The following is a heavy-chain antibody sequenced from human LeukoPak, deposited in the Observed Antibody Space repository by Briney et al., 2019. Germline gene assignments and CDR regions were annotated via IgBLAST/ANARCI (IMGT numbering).Heavy chain of an antibody. V-gene: IGHV3-23*01. CDR1: GFTFSSYA. D-gene: IGHD2-21*02. CDR2: ISGSGGST. J-gene: IGHJ4*02. Sequence: GGSLRLSCAASGFTFSSYAMSWVRQAPGKGLEWVSAISGSGGSTYYADSVKGRFTISRDNSKNTLYLQMNSLRAEDTAVYCCAKDPRRVTYFDYWGQGTLVTVSS. CDR3: AKDPRRVTYFDY.